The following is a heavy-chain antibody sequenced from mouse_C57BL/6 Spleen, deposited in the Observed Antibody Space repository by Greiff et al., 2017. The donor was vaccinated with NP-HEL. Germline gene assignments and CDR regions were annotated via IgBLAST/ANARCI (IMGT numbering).Heavy chain of an antibody. CDR1: GYTFTSYW. V-gene: IGHV1-69*01. Sequence: LQQPGAELVMPGASVKLSCKASGYTFTSYWMHWVKQRPGQGLEWIGEIDPSDSYTNYNQKFKGKSTLTVDKSSSTAYMQLSSLTSEDSAVYYCARGTTVVAGNYAMDYWGQGTSVTVSS. CDR3: ARGTTVVAGNYAMDY. CDR2: IDPSDSYT. D-gene: IGHD1-1*01. J-gene: IGHJ4*01.